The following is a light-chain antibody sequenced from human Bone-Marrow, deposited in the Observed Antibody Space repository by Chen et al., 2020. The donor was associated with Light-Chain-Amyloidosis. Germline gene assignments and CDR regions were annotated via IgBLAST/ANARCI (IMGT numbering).Light chain of an antibody. CDR1: NIGSTS. CDR2: DDS. J-gene: IGLJ3*02. V-gene: IGLV3-21*02. Sequence: SSVLTQPSSVSLAPAQTATFACGGNNIGSTSVYWYLQTPGPAPLLVVYDDSDRPSGIPERLSGSNYGNTATLTISRVEAGDEADYYCQVWDRSSDRPVFGGGTKLTVL. CDR3: QVWDRSSDRPV.